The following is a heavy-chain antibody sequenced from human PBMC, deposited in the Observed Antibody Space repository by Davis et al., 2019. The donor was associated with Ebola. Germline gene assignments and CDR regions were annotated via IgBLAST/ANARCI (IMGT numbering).Heavy chain of an antibody. V-gene: IGHV3-11*01. CDR1: GFIFSDYY. J-gene: IGHJ6*04. D-gene: IGHD3-9*01. Sequence: GESLKISCAASGFIFSDYYMSWIRQAPGKGLEWVSHISSSGSTIYYGDSVKGRFTISRDNAKKSLYLQMNSLRAEDTAVYYCARVGRYCDWFSSYGMDVWGKGTTVTVSS. CDR3: ARVGRYCDWFSSYGMDV. CDR2: ISSSGSTI.